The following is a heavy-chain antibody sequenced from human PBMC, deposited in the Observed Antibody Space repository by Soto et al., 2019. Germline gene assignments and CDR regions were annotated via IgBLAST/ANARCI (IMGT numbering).Heavy chain of an antibody. CDR3: AKDLCPGDYSCRHHYRLAV. CDR2: ISYDGSNK. J-gene: IGHJ6*02. CDR1: GFTFSSYG. V-gene: IGHV3-30*18. D-gene: IGHD4-17*01. Sequence: PGGSLRLSCAASGFTFSSYGMHWVRQAPGKGLEWVAVISYDGSNKYYADSVKGRFTISRDNSKNTLYLQMNSLRAEDTAVYYCAKDLCPGDYSCRHHYRLAVSAQRTTVPVSS.